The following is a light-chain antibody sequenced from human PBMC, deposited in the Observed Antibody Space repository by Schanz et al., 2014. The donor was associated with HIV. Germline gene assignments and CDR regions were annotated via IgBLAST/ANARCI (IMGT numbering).Light chain of an antibody. V-gene: IGKV3D-15*01. Sequence: EIVLTQSPGTLSLSPGDRATLSCRASQSVTSNYLAWYQQKPGQAPRLLIYGASSRATGIPARLSGSGSGTEFTLTISSLLSEDFAIYYCQQFNNWPPEGTFGQGTKVELK. J-gene: IGKJ1*01. CDR2: GAS. CDR1: QSVTSN. CDR3: QQFNNWPPEGT.